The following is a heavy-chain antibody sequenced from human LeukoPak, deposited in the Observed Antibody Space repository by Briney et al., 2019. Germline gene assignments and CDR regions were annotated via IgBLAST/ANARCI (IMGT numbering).Heavy chain of an antibody. V-gene: IGHV4-34*01. J-gene: IGHJ3*02. D-gene: IGHD6-19*01. CDR1: GGSFSGYQ. Sequence: SETLSLTCAVYGGSFSGYQWSWIRQPPGKGLEWIGEINHSGSTNFKPSLKSRVTISVDTSKNQFSLKLRSVTAADTAVYYCARDLGGWYRPDAFDMWGQGTMVTVSS. CDR3: ARDLGGWYRPDAFDM. CDR2: INHSGST.